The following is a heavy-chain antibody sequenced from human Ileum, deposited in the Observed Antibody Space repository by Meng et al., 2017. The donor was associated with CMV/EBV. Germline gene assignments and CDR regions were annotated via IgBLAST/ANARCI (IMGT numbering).Heavy chain of an antibody. V-gene: IGHV3-7*03. CDR1: GFSFNTYW. Sequence: GESLKISCGVSGFSFNTYWMSWVRQAPGKGLEWVANIKEDGSEKHYVDSVKGRFIISRDNAKNSLYLQMNSLRAEDTALYYCARDFANAYGMDVWGQGNTVNGSS. CDR3: ARDFANAYGMDV. CDR2: IKEDGSEK. D-gene: IGHD2-8*01. J-gene: IGHJ6*02.